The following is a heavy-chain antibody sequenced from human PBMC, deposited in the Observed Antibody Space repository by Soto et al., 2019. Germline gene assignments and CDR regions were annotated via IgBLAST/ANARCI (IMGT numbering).Heavy chain of an antibody. Sequence: ASVKVSCKASGYTFTSYGISWVRQAPGQGLEWMGWISAYNGNTNYAQKLQGRVTMTTDTSTSTAYMELRSLRSDDTALYYCARLRLEKREYYYYGMDVWGQGTTVTVSS. CDR2: ISAYNGNT. D-gene: IGHD3-16*01. CDR3: ARLRLEKREYYYYGMDV. J-gene: IGHJ6*02. CDR1: GYTFTSYG. V-gene: IGHV1-18*01.